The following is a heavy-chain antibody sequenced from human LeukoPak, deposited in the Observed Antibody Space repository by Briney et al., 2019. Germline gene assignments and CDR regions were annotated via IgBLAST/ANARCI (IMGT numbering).Heavy chain of an antibody. CDR2: INPKSGGT. V-gene: IGHV1-2*02. CDR1: GYTFTRYG. D-gene: IGHD1-26*01. Sequence: ASVKVSCKASGYTFTRYGISWVRQAPGQGVEWMGWINPKSGGTNYAQKFQGRVTMTRHTSISTAYMELSRLRSDDTAVYYCARYHRGSYPIDYWGQGTLVTVSS. J-gene: IGHJ4*02. CDR3: ARYHRGSYPIDY.